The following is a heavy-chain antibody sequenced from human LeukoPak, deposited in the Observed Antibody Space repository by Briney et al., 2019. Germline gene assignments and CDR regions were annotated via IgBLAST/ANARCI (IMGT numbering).Heavy chain of an antibody. V-gene: IGHV4-39*01. CDR1: GGSISSSSYY. D-gene: IGHD3-22*01. CDR3: ARHGYYDSSGYYYNVPSAKTYYYYYYMDV. CDR2: IYYSGST. J-gene: IGHJ6*03. Sequence: PSETLSLTCTVSGGSISSSSYYWGWIRQPPGKGLEWIGSIYYSGSTYYNPSLKSRVTISVDTSKNQFSLKLSSVTAADTAVYYCARHGYYDSSGYYYNVPSAKTYYYYYYMDVWGKGTTVTVSS.